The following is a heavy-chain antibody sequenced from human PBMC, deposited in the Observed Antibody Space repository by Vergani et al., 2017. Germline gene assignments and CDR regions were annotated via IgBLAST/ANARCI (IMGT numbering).Heavy chain of an antibody. CDR2: IGSSGPYI. Sequence: VQLVESGGGLVKPGGSLRLSCAASGFTFSDFSMSWVRQAPGKGLEWVAFIGSSGPYINYADSVKGRFIISRDNSKNTLYLQMSSLRAEDTAVYYCARDQVPAAIRLNVGNYMDVWGKGTTVIVSS. V-gene: IGHV3-21*01. D-gene: IGHD2-2*02. CDR3: ARDQVPAAIRLNVGNYMDV. J-gene: IGHJ6*03. CDR1: GFTFSDFS.